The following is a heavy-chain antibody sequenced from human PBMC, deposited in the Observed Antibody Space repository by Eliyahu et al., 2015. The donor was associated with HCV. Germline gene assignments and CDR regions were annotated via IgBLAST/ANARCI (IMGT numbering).Heavy chain of an antibody. CDR2: IKSKTDGGTT. CDR1: GFXFSXAW. V-gene: IGHV3-15*01. Sequence: EVQLVESGGGLVKPGGSLRLSXAASGFXFSXAWMSWDRQAXGKGLEWIGRIKSKTDGGTTDYAAPVKGRFTISRDDSKSTLYLQMNSLKTEDTAVYYCTTGAPGGFDYYLDVWGQGTTVTVSS. CDR3: TTGAPGGFDYYLDV. J-gene: IGHJ6*03. D-gene: IGHD3-10*01.